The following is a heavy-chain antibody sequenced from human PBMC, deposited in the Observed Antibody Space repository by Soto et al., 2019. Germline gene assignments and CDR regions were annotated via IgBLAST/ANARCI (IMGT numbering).Heavy chain of an antibody. D-gene: IGHD3-22*01. CDR1: GYTFTSYY. CDR3: ARGLYYYDSSGYNGPDAFDI. CDR2: INPSGGST. V-gene: IGHV1-46*01. Sequence: GASVKVSCKASGYTFTSYYMHWVRQAPGQGLEWMGIINPSGGSTSYAQKFQGRVTMTRGTSTSTVYMELSSLRSEDTAVYYCARGLYYYDSSGYNGPDAFDIWGQATMVTVSS. J-gene: IGHJ3*02.